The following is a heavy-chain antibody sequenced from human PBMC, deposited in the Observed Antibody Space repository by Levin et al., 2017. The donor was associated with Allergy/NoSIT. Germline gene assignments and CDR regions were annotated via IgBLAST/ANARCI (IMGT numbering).Heavy chain of an antibody. J-gene: IGHJ4*02. CDR1: GYTLTRYY. CDR2: INPSGGST. V-gene: IGHV1-46*01. Sequence: GESLKISCKASGYTLTRYYMHWVRQAPGQGLEWMGIINPSGGSTSYAQKFQGRVTMTRDTSTSTVYRELSSLRSEDTAVYYCARANNGDYADYWGQGTLVTVSS. D-gene: IGHD4-17*01. CDR3: ARANNGDYADY.